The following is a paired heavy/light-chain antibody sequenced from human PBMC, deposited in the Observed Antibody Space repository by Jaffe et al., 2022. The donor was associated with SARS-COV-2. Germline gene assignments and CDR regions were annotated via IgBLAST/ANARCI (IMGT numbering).Heavy chain of an antibody. J-gene: IGHJ6*02. V-gene: IGHV3-11*01. Sequence: QVQLVESGGGLVKPGGSLRLSCAASGFTFSDYYMSWIRQAPGKGLEWVSYISSSGSTIYYADSVKGRFTISRDNAKNSLYLQMNSLRAEDTAVYYCARERVLPYYYYGMDVWGQGTTVTVSS. CDR1: GFTFSDYY. CDR2: ISSSGSTI. CDR3: ARERVLPYYYYGMDV.
Light chain of an antibody. CDR2: GAS. CDR1: QSVSSSY. V-gene: IGKV3-20*01. J-gene: IGKJ2*01. Sequence: EIVLTQSPGTLSLSPGERATLSCRASQSVSSSYLAWYQQKPGQAPRLLIYGASSRATGIPDRFSGSGSGTDFTLTISRLEPEDFAVYYCQQYGSSLRGTFGQGTKLEIK. CDR3: QQYGSSLRGT.